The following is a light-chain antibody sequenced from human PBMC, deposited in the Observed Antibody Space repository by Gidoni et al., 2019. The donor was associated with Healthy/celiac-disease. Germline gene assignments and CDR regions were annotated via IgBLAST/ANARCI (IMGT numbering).Light chain of an antibody. V-gene: IGLV3-1*01. CDR3: QAWDSSTGVYV. CDR2: QDS. Sequence: SYELTQPPSVSVSPGQTASITCSGAKLGDKYACWYQQKPGQSPVLVIYQDSKRPSGIPERFSGSNSGNTATLTISGTQAMDEADYYCQAWDSSTGVYVFGTGTKVTVL. CDR1: KLGDKY. J-gene: IGLJ1*01.